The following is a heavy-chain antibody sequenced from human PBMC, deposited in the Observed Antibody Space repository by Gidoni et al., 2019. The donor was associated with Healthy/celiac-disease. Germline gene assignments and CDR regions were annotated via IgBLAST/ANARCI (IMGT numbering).Heavy chain of an antibody. V-gene: IGHV3-48*04. J-gene: IGHJ6*02. CDR2: ISSSSSTI. Sequence: EVQLVESGGGLVQPGGSLRLSCAASGFTFSSYSMNWVRQAPGKGLEWVSYISSSSSTIYYADSVKGRFTISRDNAKNSLYLQMNSLRAEDTAVYYCARGPYCSGGSCYDMDVWGQGTTVTVSS. CDR1: GFTFSSYS. CDR3: ARGPYCSGGSCYDMDV. D-gene: IGHD2-15*01.